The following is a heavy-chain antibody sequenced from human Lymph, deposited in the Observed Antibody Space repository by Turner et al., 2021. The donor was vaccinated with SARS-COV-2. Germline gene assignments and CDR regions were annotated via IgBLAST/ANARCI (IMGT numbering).Heavy chain of an antibody. D-gene: IGHD4-17*01. V-gene: IGHV1-2*02. Sequence: QVQLVQSGAEVTRPGASVTVSCKASGYIFTGYYMHWVRQAPGQGLEWMGWINPNSGGTNYAQKFQGRVTMTRDTSISTAYMEVSRLRSDDTAVYYCARDTRGDYSYYYDGMDVWGQGTTVTVSS. J-gene: IGHJ6*02. CDR1: GYIFTGYY. CDR2: INPNSGGT. CDR3: ARDTRGDYSYYYDGMDV.